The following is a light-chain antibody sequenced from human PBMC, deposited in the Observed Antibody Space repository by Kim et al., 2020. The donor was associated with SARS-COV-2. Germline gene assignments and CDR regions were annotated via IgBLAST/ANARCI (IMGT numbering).Light chain of an antibody. CDR1: ALPKQY. Sequence: SYELTQPPSVSVSPGQTARITCSGDALPKQYAYWYQQKPGQAPVLVIYKDSERPSGIPERFSGSSSGTTVTLTISGVQAEDEADYYCQSADSSGTYPVHVFGTGTKVTVL. J-gene: IGLJ1*01. CDR2: KDS. V-gene: IGLV3-25*03. CDR3: QSADSSGTYPVHV.